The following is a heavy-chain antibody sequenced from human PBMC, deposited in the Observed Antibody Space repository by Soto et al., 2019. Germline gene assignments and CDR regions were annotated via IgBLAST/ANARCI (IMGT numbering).Heavy chain of an antibody. CDR2: IKQDGSEK. CDR3: ARGRGGIAAADYYYYMDV. V-gene: IGHV3-7*01. D-gene: IGHD6-13*01. CDR1: GFTFSSYW. J-gene: IGHJ6*03. Sequence: GGSLRLSCAASGFTFSSYWMSWVRQAPGKGLEWVANIKQDGSEKYYVDSVKGRFTISRDNAKNSLYLQMNSLRAEDTAVYYCARGRGGIAAADYYYYMDVWGKGTTVTVSS.